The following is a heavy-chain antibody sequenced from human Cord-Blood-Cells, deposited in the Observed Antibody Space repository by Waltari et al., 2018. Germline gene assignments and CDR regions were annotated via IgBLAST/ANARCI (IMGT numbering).Heavy chain of an antibody. CDR2: IIPILGKA. CDR1: GGTFSSYA. V-gene: IGHV1-69*10. Sequence: QVQLVQSGAEVTKPGSSVKVSCKASGGTFSSYAISWGRQAHGQGLEWMGGIIPILGKANYAQKFQGRVTITADKSTSTAYMELSSLRSEDTAVYYCAREQIAAAGKGNWFDPWGQGTLVTVSS. CDR3: AREQIAAAGKGNWFDP. D-gene: IGHD6-13*01. J-gene: IGHJ5*02.